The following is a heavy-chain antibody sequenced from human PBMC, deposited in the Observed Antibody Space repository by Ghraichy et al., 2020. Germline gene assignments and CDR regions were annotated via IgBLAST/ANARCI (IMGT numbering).Heavy chain of an antibody. CDR1: GFTVSSNY. J-gene: IGHJ4*02. D-gene: IGHD5-18*01. Sequence: GGSLRLSCAVSGFTVSSNYMTWVRQAPGKGLEWVSIIYSDGNTYYADSVTGRFTISRDNSQNTLYLQMNSLRADDTAVYYCARDRGYSYSWGYWGQGTLVTVSS. V-gene: IGHV3-53*01. CDR2: IYSDGNT. CDR3: ARDRGYSYSWGY.